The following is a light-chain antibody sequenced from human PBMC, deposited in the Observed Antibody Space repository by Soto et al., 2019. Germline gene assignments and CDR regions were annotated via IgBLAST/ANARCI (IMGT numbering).Light chain of an antibody. V-gene: IGLV2-23*01. J-gene: IGLJ1*01. CDR3: CSYVGATTYV. CDR2: EGI. CDR1: SRYIGGYNV. Sequence: LNPPASVSGSPGQAITISCRGTSRYIGGYNVVSWYQQHPGKAPKVIVYEGIKRPSGVSDRFSGSTSGSTASLTISGLQAEDDAEYYCCSYVGATTYVFGSGTKVTVL.